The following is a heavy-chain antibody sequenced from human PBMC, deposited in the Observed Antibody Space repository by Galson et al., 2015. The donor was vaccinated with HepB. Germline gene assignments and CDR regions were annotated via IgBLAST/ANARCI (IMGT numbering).Heavy chain of an antibody. CDR1: GGTFSSYA. Sequence: SVKVSCKASGGTFSSYAISWVRQAPGQGLEWMGWISAYNGNTNYAQKLQGRVTMTTDTSTSTAYMELRSLRSDDTAVYYCARDLYDRGWFDPWGQGTLVTVSS. V-gene: IGHV1-18*01. J-gene: IGHJ5*02. CDR3: ARDLYDRGWFDP. CDR2: ISAYNGNT. D-gene: IGHD3-10*01.